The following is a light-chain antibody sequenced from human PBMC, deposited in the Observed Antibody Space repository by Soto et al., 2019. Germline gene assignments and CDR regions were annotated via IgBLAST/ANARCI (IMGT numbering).Light chain of an antibody. CDR1: GSNIGAGYG. V-gene: IGLV1-40*01. CDR2: GSD. Sequence: QSVLTQPPSVPGAPGQTVTISCTGSGSNIGAGYGVQWYQQLPGTAPRLLIYGSDDRPSGVPDRFSASVSGNSASLAITGLQTEDEADYYCSSYTSSTTLVFGGGTKVTVL. CDR3: SSYTSSTTLV. J-gene: IGLJ2*01.